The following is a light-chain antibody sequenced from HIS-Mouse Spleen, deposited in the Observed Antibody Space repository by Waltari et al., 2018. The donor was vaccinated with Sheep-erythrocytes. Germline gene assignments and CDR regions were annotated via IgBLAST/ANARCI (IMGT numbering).Light chain of an antibody. CDR1: SRDAGSFNL. Sequence: QSALTQPASVSGSPGQSITISCTATSRDAGSFNLVPWYQQHPGKAPKLMIYEGSKRPSGVSNRFSGSKSGNTASLTISGLQAEDEADYYCCSYAGSSTPWVFGGGTKLTVL. V-gene: IGLV2-23*01. J-gene: IGLJ3*02. CDR2: EGS. CDR3: CSYAGSSTPWV.